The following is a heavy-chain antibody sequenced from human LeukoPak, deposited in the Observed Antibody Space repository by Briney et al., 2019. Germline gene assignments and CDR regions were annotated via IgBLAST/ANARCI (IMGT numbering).Heavy chain of an antibody. CDR1: GFTFSSYA. J-gene: IGHJ3*02. CDR3: ARTRSGYSYGFTDAFDI. D-gene: IGHD5-18*01. V-gene: IGHV3-30-3*01. Sequence: WGSLRLSCAASGFTFSSYAMHWVRQAPGKGLEWVAVISYDGSNKYYADSVKGRFTISRDNSKNTLYLQMNSLRAEDTAVYYCARTRSGYSYGFTDAFDIWGQGTMVTVSS. CDR2: ISYDGSNK.